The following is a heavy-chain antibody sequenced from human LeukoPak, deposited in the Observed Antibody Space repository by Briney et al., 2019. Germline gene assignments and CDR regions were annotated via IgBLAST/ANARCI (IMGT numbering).Heavy chain of an antibody. D-gene: IGHD4-11*01. V-gene: IGHV4-31*03. CDR1: GGSISSGGYY. Sequence: SQTLSLTCTASGGSISSGGYYWSWIRQHPGKGLEWIGYIYYSGSTDHNPSLKSRVTISVDTSKNQFSLHLSSVTAADTAVYYCARVVLTTVELRFDSWGQGTLVTVSS. J-gene: IGHJ4*02. CDR3: ARVVLTTVELRFDS. CDR2: IYYSGST.